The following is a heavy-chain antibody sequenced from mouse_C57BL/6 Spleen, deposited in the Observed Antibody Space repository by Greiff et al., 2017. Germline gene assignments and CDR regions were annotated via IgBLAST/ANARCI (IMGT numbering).Heavy chain of an antibody. J-gene: IGHJ4*01. V-gene: IGHV5-9-1*02. D-gene: IGHD2-5*01. CDR3: TREHYSNYGAMDY. Sequence: EVKLMESGEGLVKPGGSLKLSCAASGFTFSSYAMSWVRQPPEKRLEWVAYLSSGGDYIYYADTVKGRFTISRDNARNTLYLQMSSLKSEDTAMYYCTREHYSNYGAMDYWGQGTSVTVSS. CDR1: GFTFSSYA. CDR2: LSSGGDYI.